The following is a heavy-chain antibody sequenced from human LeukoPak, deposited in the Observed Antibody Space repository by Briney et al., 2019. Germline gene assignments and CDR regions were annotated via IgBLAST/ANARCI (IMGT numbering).Heavy chain of an antibody. CDR2: ISWNSGSI. D-gene: IGHD2-2*02. CDR1: GFTFDDYA. V-gene: IGHV3-9*01. Sequence: GGSLRLSCAASGFTFDDYAMHWVRQAPGKGLEWVAGISWNSGSIGYADSVKGRFTISRDNAKNSLYLQMNSLRAEDTALYYCAKALDLAAIGVVAFDIWGQGTMVTVSS. J-gene: IGHJ3*02. CDR3: AKALDLAAIGVVAFDI.